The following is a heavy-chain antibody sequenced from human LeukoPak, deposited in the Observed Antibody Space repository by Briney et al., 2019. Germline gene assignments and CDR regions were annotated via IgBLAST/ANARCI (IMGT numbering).Heavy chain of an antibody. D-gene: IGHD1-7*01. J-gene: IGHJ6*02. V-gene: IGHV4-59*12. CDR2: IYYSGST. CDR1: GGSISSYY. CDR3: ARGRNWNSAGMDV. Sequence: SETLSLTCTVSGGSISSYYWSWIRQPPGKGLEWIGYIYYSGSTNYNPSLKSRVTISVDTSKNQFSLKLSSVTAADTAVYYCARGRNWNSAGMDVWGQGTTVTVSS.